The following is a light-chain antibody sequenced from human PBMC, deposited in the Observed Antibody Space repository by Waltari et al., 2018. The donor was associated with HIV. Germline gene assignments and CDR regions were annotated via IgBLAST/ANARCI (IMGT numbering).Light chain of an antibody. CDR2: VHRDGSH. J-gene: IGLJ2*01. Sequence: VLTHSPPPPASPVASAKPTCTPSTGHKSTGNAWHQQQQAKGPRYLLVVHRDGSHSWGGGIRDRGSGSSSAAARYLSIANLQAEDEADYYCQTWDTGIQVFGGGTKLTVL. CDR1: TGHKSTG. CDR3: QTWDTGIQV. V-gene: IGLV4-69*02.